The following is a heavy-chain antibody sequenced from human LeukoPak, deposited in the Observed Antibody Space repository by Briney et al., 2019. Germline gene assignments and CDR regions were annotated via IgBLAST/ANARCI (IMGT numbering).Heavy chain of an antibody. D-gene: IGHD4-11*01. V-gene: IGHV4-59*01. CDR2: IYYSGIT. CDR1: GGSISTYY. CDR3: ARRLAVTGRYYFDY. Sequence: PSETLSLTCTVSGGSISTYYWTWIRQPPEKGPEWIGYIYYSGITNYNPSLKSRVTMSVDTSRNQFSLRLNSVTAADTAVYYCARRLAVTGRYYFDYWGQGSLVTVSS. J-gene: IGHJ4*02.